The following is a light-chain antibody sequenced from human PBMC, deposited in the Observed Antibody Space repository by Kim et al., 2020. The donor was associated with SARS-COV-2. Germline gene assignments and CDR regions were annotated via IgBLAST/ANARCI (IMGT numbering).Light chain of an antibody. CDR3: AAWDDSLNGSYV. J-gene: IGLJ1*01. V-gene: IGLV1-44*01. Sequence: QSVLTQPPSASGTPGQRVTISCSGSSSNIGSNTVNWYQQLPGTAPKLLIYSNNQRPSVVPDRVSGSKSGTSASLAISGLQSEDEADYYCAAWDDSLNGSYVFGTGTKVTVL. CDR1: SSNIGSNT. CDR2: SNN.